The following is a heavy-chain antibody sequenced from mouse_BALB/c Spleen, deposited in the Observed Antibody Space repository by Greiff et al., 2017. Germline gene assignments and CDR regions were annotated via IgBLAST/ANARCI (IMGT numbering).Heavy chain of an antibody. D-gene: IGHD2-3*01. Sequence: EVKLVESGGGLVQPGGSLKLSCAASGFDFSRYWMSWVRQAPGKGLEWIGEINPDSSTINYTPSLKDKFIISRDNAKNTLYLQMSKVRSEDTALYYCARHGYSSFAYWGQGTLVTVSA. CDR1: GFDFSRYW. CDR2: INPDSSTI. J-gene: IGHJ3*01. V-gene: IGHV4-1*02. CDR3: ARHGYSSFAY.